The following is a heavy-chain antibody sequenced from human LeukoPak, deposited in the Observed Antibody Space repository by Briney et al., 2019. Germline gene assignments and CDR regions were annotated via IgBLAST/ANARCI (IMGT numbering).Heavy chain of an antibody. V-gene: IGHV3-74*01. CDR1: GFTFSSYW. Sequence: GGSLRLSCAASGFTFSSYWMHWVRQAPGKGLVWVSRIKSDGSTNYADSVKGRFSISRDNAKNTVSLQMNSLRAEDTGVYYCARAPSEIGGYYPEYFRHWGQGTLVTVSS. CDR2: IKSDGST. D-gene: IGHD3-22*01. J-gene: IGHJ1*01. CDR3: ARAPSEIGGYYPEYFRH.